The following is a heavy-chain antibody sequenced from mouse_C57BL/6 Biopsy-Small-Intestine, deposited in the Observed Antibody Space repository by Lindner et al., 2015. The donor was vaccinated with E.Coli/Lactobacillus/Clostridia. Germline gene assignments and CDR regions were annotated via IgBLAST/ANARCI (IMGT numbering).Heavy chain of an antibody. CDR2: LDPKTGAT. Sequence: SVKVSCKASGYTFSGHYLHWVRQVAGQGLEWLGRLDPKTGATRYAQSFQGRVTLTRDTSISTVYMELSSLTSDDTAVYYCARGLTADYDYNWFDSWGQGTLVSVSS. J-gene: IGHJ4*01. CDR1: GYTFSGHY. CDR3: ARGLTADYDYNWFDS. V-gene: IGHV1-64*01. D-gene: IGHD2-4*01.